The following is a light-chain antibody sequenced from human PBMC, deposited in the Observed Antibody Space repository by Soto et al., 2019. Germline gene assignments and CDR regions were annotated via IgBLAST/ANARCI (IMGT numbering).Light chain of an antibody. V-gene: IGLV2-8*01. CDR2: EVS. Sequence: QSVLTQPPSVSGSPGQSVTISCTGTSTDFVSYIYVSWYQQHPGKAPKLMISEVSRRPSGVPERFSGSKSGNTASLTVSGLQADDEAHYYCSSYAGSNNFVFGTGTKVTVL. J-gene: IGLJ1*01. CDR1: STDFVSYIY. CDR3: SSYAGSNNFV.